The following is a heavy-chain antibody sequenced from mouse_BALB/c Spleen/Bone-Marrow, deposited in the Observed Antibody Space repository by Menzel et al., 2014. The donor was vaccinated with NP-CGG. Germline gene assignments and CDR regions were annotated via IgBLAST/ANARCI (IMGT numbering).Heavy chain of an antibody. V-gene: IGHV7-3*02. CDR1: GFTFXDYY. CDR3: ARDKGRVFFDY. J-gene: IGHJ2*01. CDR2: IRNKANGYTT. Sequence: EVNLVESGGGLVQPGGSLRLSCATSGFTFXDYYMNWVRQPPGKALEWLGFIRNKANGYTTEYSASVKSRFTISRDNSQNILYLQMNTLRVDDSATYYCARDKGRVFFDYWGQGTTLTVSS.